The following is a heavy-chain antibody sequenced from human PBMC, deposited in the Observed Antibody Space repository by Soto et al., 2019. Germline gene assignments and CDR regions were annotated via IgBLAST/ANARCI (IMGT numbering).Heavy chain of an antibody. Sequence: PGESLKISFKGSGYSYTSYWISWVRQMPGKGMGWMGRSDPSDSYTTHSPSFKGHVDSSADKSTSKANLEWSSLKAVDTGMYYCVRLRGSDKADAFDLWGQGTMVTVSS. CDR1: GYSYTSYW. J-gene: IGHJ3*01. CDR2: SDPSDSYT. V-gene: IGHV5-10-1*01. CDR3: VRLRGSDKADAFDL. D-gene: IGHD3-10*01.